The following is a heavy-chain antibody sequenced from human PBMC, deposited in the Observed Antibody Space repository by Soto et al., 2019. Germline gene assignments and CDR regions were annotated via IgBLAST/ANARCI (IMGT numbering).Heavy chain of an antibody. D-gene: IGHD3-10*01. V-gene: IGHV1-3*01. CDR1: GYTFSNYG. J-gene: IGHJ4*02. CDR3: ASCPQNCITSSPCCLFFDY. CDR2: INAGNGNT. Sequence: GASVKVSCKASGYTFSNYGIHWVRQAPGQRLDWMGLINAGNGNTKYSQKFQGRVTLTWDTSASTAYMELSSLRSEDTAVYYCASCPQNCITSSPCCLFFDYWGQGTLVTVSS.